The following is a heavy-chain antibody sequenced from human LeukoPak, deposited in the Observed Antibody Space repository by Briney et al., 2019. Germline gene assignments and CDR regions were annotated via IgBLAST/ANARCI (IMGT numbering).Heavy chain of an antibody. CDR2: ISGSGGST. D-gene: IGHD3-22*01. Sequence: PGGSLRLSCAASGFTFSSYGMSWVRQAPGKGLEWVSAISGSGGSTYYADSVKGRFTISRDNSKNTLYLQMNSLRAEDTAVYYCAKGYYYDSSGYPYYFDYWGQGTLVTVSS. CDR3: AKGYYYDSSGYPYYFDY. V-gene: IGHV3-23*01. CDR1: GFTFSSYG. J-gene: IGHJ4*02.